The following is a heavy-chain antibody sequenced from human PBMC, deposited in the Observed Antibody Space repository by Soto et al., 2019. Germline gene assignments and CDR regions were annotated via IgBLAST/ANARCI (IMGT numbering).Heavy chain of an antibody. Sequence: PSETLSLTCTVSGGFISSHSYYWGWIRQPPGKGLEWIGSIYYSGSTYYNPSLKSRVTISVDTSKNQFSLKLSSVTAADTAVYYCARLKGLWLIDYYGMDVWGQGTTVT. D-gene: IGHD5-18*01. CDR1: GGFISSHSYY. CDR2: IYYSGST. V-gene: IGHV4-39*07. J-gene: IGHJ6*02. CDR3: ARLKGLWLIDYYGMDV.